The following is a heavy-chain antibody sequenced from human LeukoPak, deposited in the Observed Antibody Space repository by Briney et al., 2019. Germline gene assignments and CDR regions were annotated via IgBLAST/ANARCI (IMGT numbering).Heavy chain of an antibody. D-gene: IGHD2-2*01. CDR1: GYTFTSYG. V-gene: IGHV1-18*01. J-gene: IGHJ4*02. CDR3: ARDIAPASIVVVPAAIGY. Sequence: ASVKVSCKASGYTFTSYGISWVRQAPGQGLEWMGWISAYNGNTNYAQKLQGRVTMTTDTSTSTAYMELRSLRSDDTAVYYCARDIAPASIVVVPAAIGYWGQGTLVTVSS. CDR2: ISAYNGNT.